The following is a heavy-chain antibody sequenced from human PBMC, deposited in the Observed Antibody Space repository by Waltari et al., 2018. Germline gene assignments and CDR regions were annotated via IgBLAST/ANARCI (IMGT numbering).Heavy chain of an antibody. CDR2: IFHTEAT. V-gene: IGHV4-4*02. D-gene: IGHD2-2*01. CDR3: VRAGYCSRSGCQTWAWD. J-gene: IGHJ4*02. Sequence: QVQLQESGPGLVKPSGTLSLTCAVSGGSITSLNWWTWVRQRTGKGLEWLGEIFHTEATSYNPSLNSRLTRAVDKSKNQFSLKWSSVTVADTAVYYCVRAGYCSRSGCQTWAWDWGQGTLVTVSS. CDR1: GGSITSLNW.